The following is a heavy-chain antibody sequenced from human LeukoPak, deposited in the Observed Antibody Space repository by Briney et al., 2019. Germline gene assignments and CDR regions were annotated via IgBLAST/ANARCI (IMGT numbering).Heavy chain of an antibody. CDR1: GYTFTSYY. CDR3: AMTSMVRGVNWFDP. CDR2: INPNSGGT. J-gene: IGHJ5*02. V-gene: IGHV1-2*02. D-gene: IGHD3-10*01. Sequence: GASVKVSCKAFGYTFTSYYLHWLRQAPGQGLEWMGWINPNSGGTNYAQKFQGRVTMTRDTSISTAYMELSRLRSDDTAVYYCAMTSMVRGVNWFDPWGQGTLVTVSS.